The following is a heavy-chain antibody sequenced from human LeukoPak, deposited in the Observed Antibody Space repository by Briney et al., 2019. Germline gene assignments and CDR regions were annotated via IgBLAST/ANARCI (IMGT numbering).Heavy chain of an antibody. CDR3: ARTFRESYYDFWSGYSTLDY. D-gene: IGHD3-3*01. CDR1: GGSFSGYY. J-gene: IGHJ4*02. CDR2: INHSGGT. Sequence: KPSETLSLTCAVYGGSFSGYYWSWIRQPPGKGLEWIGEINHSGGTNYNPSLKSRVTISVDTSKNQFSLKLSSVTAADTAVYYCARTFRESYYDFWSGYSTLDYWGQGTLVTVSS. V-gene: IGHV4-34*01.